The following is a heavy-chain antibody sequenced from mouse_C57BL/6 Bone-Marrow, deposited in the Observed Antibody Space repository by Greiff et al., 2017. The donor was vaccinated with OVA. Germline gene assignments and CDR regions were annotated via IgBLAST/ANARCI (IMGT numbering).Heavy chain of an antibody. V-gene: IGHV1-69*01. CDR3: ARGAVVATNFDG. CDR1: GYTFTSYW. J-gene: IGHJ1*03. CDR2: IDPSDSYT. Sequence: QVQLQQPGAELVMPGASVKLSCKASGYTFTSYWMHWVKQRPGQGLEWIGEIDPSDSYTNYNQKFKGKSTLTVDKSSSTAYMQLSSLTSEDSAVYYCARGAVVATNFDGWGTGTTVTVSS. D-gene: IGHD1-1*01.